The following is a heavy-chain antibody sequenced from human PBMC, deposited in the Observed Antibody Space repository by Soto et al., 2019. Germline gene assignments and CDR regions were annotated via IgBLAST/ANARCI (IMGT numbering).Heavy chain of an antibody. CDR3: ARESRSALGTVEH. CDR1: GASISDYY. Sequence: QVQLQESGPGLVKPSETLSLTCTVSGASISDYYWSWIRQPAGKGLECIGRIYASGNTNYNPSLKSRVNMSVETSKNQFSLTLNSVTAADTAVYYCARESRSALGTVEHWGRGTLVTVSS. J-gene: IGHJ4*02. V-gene: IGHV4-4*07. CDR2: IYASGNT. D-gene: IGHD6-13*01.